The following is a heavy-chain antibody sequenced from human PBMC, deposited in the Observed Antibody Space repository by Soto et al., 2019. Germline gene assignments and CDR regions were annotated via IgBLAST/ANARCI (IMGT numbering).Heavy chain of an antibody. D-gene: IGHD1-1*01. CDR1: GGSISSYY. CDR3: ARLRVGATGRTDSDY. V-gene: IGHV4-59*08. J-gene: IGHJ4*02. Sequence: SETLSLTCTVSGGSISSYYWSWIRQPPGKGLEWIGYIYYSGSTNYNPSLKSRVTISVDTSKNQFSLKLASVTAADTASYHCARLRVGATGRTDSDYWGPGTLVTVSS. CDR2: IYYSGST.